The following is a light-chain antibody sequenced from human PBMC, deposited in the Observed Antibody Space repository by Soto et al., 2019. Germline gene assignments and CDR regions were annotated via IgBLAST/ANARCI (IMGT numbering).Light chain of an antibody. CDR2: GAS. CDR3: QQYGSSPLT. Sequence: EIVLTQSPGTLSLTPGERATLSCRASQSASSSYLAGYQQKPGHAPMLLIYGASSIPTGIPDRFSGSGSRTDFTLPISILEPEDFAVYSCQQYGSSPLTFGGWTMVEIK. CDR1: QSASSSY. V-gene: IGKV3-20*01. J-gene: IGKJ4*01.